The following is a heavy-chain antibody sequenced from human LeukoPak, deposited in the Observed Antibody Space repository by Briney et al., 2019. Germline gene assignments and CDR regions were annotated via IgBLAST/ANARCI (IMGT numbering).Heavy chain of an antibody. V-gene: IGHV3-11*01. J-gene: IGHJ4*02. Sequence: GGSLRLSCAASGFTFSDYFMSWIRQAPGKGLEWISYISRSGSTIYYADSKKGRFTISRDNAKNSVYLQMNSLRAEDTAVYYCATIGVVVTAIPHYWGQGTLVTVSS. D-gene: IGHD2-21*02. CDR1: GFTFSDYF. CDR2: ISRSGSTI. CDR3: ATIGVVVTAIPHY.